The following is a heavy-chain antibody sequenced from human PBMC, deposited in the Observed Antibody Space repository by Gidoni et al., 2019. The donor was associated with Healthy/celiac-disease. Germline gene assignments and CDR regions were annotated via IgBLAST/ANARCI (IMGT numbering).Heavy chain of an antibody. V-gene: IGHV3-30-3*01. CDR3: ARDLRQWLGVYYGMDV. CDR2: ISYDGSNK. Sequence: QVQLVESGGGVVQPGRSLRLSCAASGFTFSSYAMHWVRQAPGKGLEWVAVISYDGSNKYYADSVKGRFTISRDNSKNTLYLQMNSLRAEDTAVYYCARDLRQWLGVYYGMDVWGQGTTVTVSS. CDR1: GFTFSSYA. J-gene: IGHJ6*02. D-gene: IGHD6-19*01.